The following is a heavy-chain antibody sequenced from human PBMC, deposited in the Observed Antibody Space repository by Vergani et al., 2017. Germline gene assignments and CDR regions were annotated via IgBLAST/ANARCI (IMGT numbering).Heavy chain of an antibody. CDR1: GFTFSSHA. Sequence: EVQLLQSEGAVVQPGGSLRLSCVASGFTFSSHAMSWVRQGHGQGLEWVSSIKNTGDSTHYADSVKGRFTISRDNSKNTLYLQMNSLRAEDTAVYYCAGYFLGYCSSTNCFEAFDIWGQGTMVTVSS. J-gene: IGHJ3*02. CDR2: IKNTGDST. CDR3: AGYFLGYCSSTNCFEAFDI. V-gene: IGHV3-23*01. D-gene: IGHD2-2*01.